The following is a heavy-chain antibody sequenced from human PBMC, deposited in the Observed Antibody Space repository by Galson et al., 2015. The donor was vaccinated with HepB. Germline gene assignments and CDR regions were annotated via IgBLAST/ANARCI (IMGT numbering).Heavy chain of an antibody. D-gene: IGHD3-10*02. CDR3: ARWALRGLCSRNDCKDYNYSGMDV. CDR2: IHYTGNT. V-gene: IGHV4-59*08. CDR1: GGSASSFY. J-gene: IGHJ6*02. Sequence: ETLSLTCSVSGGSASSFYWTWMRQAPGRGLEWIGYIHYTGNTIYNPSLKSRLVISLDTSRNQFSLKLYSVTAADTAVYYCARWALRGLCSRNDCKDYNYSGMDVWGPGTKVIVSS.